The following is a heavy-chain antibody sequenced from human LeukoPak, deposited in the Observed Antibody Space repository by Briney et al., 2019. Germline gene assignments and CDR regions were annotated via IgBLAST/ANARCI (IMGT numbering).Heavy chain of an antibody. CDR2: ISDEGSNK. CDR1: GFTFNSYA. Sequence: PGGSLRLSCAASGFTFNSYAMHWVRQAPGKGLEWVSAISDEGSNKYYEDSMKGRFTISRDSSKNTVYLEMNSLRVDDTAVYCCARGGATVTWGFFDYWGQGTLVTVSS. J-gene: IGHJ4*02. D-gene: IGHD4-17*01. V-gene: IGHV3-30*04. CDR3: ARGGATVTWGFFDY.